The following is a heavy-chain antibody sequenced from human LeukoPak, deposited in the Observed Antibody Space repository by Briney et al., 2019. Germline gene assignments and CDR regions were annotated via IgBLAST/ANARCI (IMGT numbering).Heavy chain of an antibody. V-gene: IGHV3-7*01. CDR1: GFTFSKSW. J-gene: IGHJ6*02. Sequence: GGSLRLSCAASGFTFSKSWMSWVRQAPGKGLEWVANMNEDGSERDYVDSVKGRFTISRDNARKSLYLQMSSLRAEDTAVYHCETYTHWVAGDVWGQGTTVTVSS. CDR3: ETYTHWVAGDV. D-gene: IGHD3-16*01. CDR2: MNEDGSER.